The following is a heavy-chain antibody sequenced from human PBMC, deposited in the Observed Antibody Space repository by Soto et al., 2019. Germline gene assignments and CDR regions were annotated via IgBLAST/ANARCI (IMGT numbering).Heavy chain of an antibody. CDR2: IYYSGST. CDR3: ARLAYDSSGYHLLDY. D-gene: IGHD3-22*01. J-gene: IGHJ4*02. V-gene: IGHV4-39*01. Sequence: SETLSLTCTVSGGSISSSSYYWGWIRQPPGKRLEWIGSIYYSGSTYYNPSLKSRVTISVDTSKNQFSLKLSSVTAADTAVYYCARLAYDSSGYHLLDYSAQGTLVTVSS. CDR1: GGSISSSSYY.